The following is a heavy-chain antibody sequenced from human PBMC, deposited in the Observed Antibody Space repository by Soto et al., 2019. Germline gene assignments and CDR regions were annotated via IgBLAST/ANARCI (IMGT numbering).Heavy chain of an antibody. CDR3: ARALYSPSSADH. V-gene: IGHV1-3*04. CDR1: GYTFTSCT. J-gene: IGHJ4*02. CDR2: VNTGKGNT. D-gene: IGHD6-6*01. Sequence: QVQLVQSGAEVKKPAASVKDSCKASGYTFTSCTLHWVRQAPGQRLEGMRWVNTGKGNTKYSQNFQGRVTMTRDTSARSVYMELSSLRSEDTAVYYCARALYSPSSADHWGEGTMVTVSS.